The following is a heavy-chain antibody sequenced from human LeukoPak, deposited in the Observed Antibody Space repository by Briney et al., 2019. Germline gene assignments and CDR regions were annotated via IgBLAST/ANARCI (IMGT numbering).Heavy chain of an antibody. Sequence: ASVKVSCKASGGTFSSYAISWVRQAPGQGLEWMGGIIPIFGTANYAQKFQGRVTMTRDTSTSTVYMELSSLRSEDTAVYYCARVEMATQDWGQGTLVTVSS. CDR3: ARVEMATQD. CDR1: GGTFSSYA. CDR2: IIPIFGTA. V-gene: IGHV1-69*05. J-gene: IGHJ4*02. D-gene: IGHD5-24*01.